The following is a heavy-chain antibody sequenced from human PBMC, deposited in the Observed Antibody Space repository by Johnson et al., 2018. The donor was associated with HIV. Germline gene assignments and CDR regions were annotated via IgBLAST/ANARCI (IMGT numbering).Heavy chain of an antibody. J-gene: IGHJ3*02. Sequence: VQLVESGGGVVRPGGSLRLSCAASGFTFDDYGMSWVRQAPGKGLEWVSVIYSGGTTYYADSVTGRFTISRDNSKNTLYLQMYSLRVEDTAVYYCASPVEMATTIGAFDIWGQGTMVTVSS. CDR1: GFTFDDYG. CDR3: ASPVEMATTIGAFDI. V-gene: IGHV3-66*01. CDR2: IYSGGTT. D-gene: IGHD5-24*01.